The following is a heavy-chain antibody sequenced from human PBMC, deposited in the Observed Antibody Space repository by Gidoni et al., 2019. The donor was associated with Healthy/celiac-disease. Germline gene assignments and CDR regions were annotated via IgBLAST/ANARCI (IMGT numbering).Heavy chain of an antibody. Sequence: QLQLQESGPGLVKPSETLSLTCTVSGGSISSSSYYWGWIRQPPGKGLEWIGSIYYSGSTYYNPSLKSRVTISVDTSKNQFSLKLSSVTAADTAVYYCATRLYYDSSGYYYYYFDYWGQGTLVTVSS. D-gene: IGHD3-22*01. CDR2: IYYSGST. CDR1: GGSISSSSYY. CDR3: ATRLYYDSSGYYYYYFDY. J-gene: IGHJ4*02. V-gene: IGHV4-39*01.